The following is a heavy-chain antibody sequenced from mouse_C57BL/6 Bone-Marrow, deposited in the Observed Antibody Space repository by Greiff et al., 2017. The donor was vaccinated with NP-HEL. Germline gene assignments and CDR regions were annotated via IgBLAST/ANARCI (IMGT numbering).Heavy chain of an antibody. Sequence: VKLMESDAELVKPGASVKISCKVSGYTFTDHTIHWMKQRPEQGLEWIGYIYPRDGSTKYNEKFKGKATSTADKSSSTAYMQLNSLTSEDSAVYFCAREDYLYAMDYWGQGTSVTVSS. CDR1: GYTFTDHT. J-gene: IGHJ4*01. D-gene: IGHD1-1*02. CDR2: IYPRDGST. V-gene: IGHV1-78*01. CDR3: AREDYLYAMDY.